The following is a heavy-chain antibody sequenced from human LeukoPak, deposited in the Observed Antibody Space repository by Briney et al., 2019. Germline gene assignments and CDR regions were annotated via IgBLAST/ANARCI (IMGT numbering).Heavy chain of an antibody. CDR1: GFTFSSYA. CDR3: ARDSSSTYYFDY. Sequence: GGSLRLSCAASGFTFSSYAMTWVRQAPGKGLEWVSAISGSGDITYYADSVKGRFTISRDNSKNTLYLQMNSLRAEDTAVYYCARDSSSTYYFDYWGQGTLVTVSS. J-gene: IGHJ4*02. CDR2: ISGSGDIT. V-gene: IGHV3-23*01. D-gene: IGHD6-6*01.